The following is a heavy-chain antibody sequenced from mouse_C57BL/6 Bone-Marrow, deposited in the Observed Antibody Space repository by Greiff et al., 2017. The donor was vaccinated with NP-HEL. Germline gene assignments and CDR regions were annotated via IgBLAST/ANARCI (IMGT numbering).Heavy chain of an antibody. V-gene: IGHV5-4*01. D-gene: IGHD2-4*01. CDR3: AREGDDYDTGFDY. J-gene: IGHJ2*01. Sequence: VQLKESGGGLVKPGGSLKLSCAASGFTFSSYAMSWVRQTPEKRLEWVATISDGGSYTYYPDNVKGRFTISRDNAKNNLYLQMSHLKSEDTAMYYCAREGDDYDTGFDYWGQGTTLTVSS. CDR1: GFTFSSYA. CDR2: ISDGGSYT.